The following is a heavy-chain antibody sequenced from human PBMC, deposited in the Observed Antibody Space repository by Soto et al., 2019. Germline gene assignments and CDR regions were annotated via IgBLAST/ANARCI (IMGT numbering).Heavy chain of an antibody. Sequence: GGSLRLSCTASGFTFGDYAMSWFRQAPGKGLEWVGFIRSKAYGGTTEYAASVKGRFTISRDDSKSIAYLQMNSLKTEDTAVYYCTSVNFDWYQTPLDYWGQGTLVTVSS. CDR3: TSVNFDWYQTPLDY. V-gene: IGHV3-49*03. CDR2: IRSKAYGGTT. J-gene: IGHJ4*02. D-gene: IGHD3-9*01. CDR1: GFTFGDYA.